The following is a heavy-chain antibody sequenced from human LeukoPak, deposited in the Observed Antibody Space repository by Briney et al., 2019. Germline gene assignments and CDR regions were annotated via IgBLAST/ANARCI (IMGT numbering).Heavy chain of an antibody. J-gene: IGHJ4*02. Sequence: GGSLRLSCAASGFTFSSYGMYWVRQAPGTGLEWVAFIRFDGSDKYYADSVKGRFTISRDNSKNTLYLQMNSLRAEDTAVYYCAKDLGNRVAAPASFGYWGQGALVTVSS. V-gene: IGHV3-30*02. CDR1: GFTFSSYG. CDR3: AKDLGNRVAAPASFGY. D-gene: IGHD6-13*01. CDR2: IRFDGSDK.